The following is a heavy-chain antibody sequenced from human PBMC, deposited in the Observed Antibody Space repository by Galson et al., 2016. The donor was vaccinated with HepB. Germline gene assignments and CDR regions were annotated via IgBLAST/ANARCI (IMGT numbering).Heavy chain of an antibody. J-gene: IGHJ3*01. Sequence: SLRLSCAVSGLMYTHYAMNWVRQAPGKGLEWVSIIDDSCDHIYYAESVKGRFTISTDKATNTLYLQMNSLRAEDTALYYCARDRGYRALDRWGQGTTVTVSS. CDR2: IDDSCDHI. CDR1: GLMYTHYA. CDR3: ARDRGYRALDR. V-gene: IGHV3-23*01. D-gene: IGHD3-10*01.